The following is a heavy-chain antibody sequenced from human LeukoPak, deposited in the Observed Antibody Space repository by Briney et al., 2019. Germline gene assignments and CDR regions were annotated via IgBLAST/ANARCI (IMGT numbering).Heavy chain of an antibody. Sequence: ASVKVSCKASGGTFSNYVISWVRQAPGQGLEWMGRIIPILGLANYAQKFQGKVTITADKSTSTAYMELSSLRSGDTAVYYCARDGVRDCSSSSCYVPEYFQHWGQGTQVTVSS. CDR3: ARDGVRDCSSSSCYVPEYFQH. J-gene: IGHJ1*01. CDR2: IIPILGLA. D-gene: IGHD2-2*01. V-gene: IGHV1-69*04. CDR1: GGTFSNYV.